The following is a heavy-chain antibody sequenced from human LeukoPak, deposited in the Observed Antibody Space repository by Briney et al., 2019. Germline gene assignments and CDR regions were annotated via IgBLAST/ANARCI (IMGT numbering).Heavy chain of an antibody. CDR2: LDPEDGEA. Sequence: ASVKVSCKVSGYTLSDLAMHWVRQAPGKGLEWMGGLDPEDGEAIYAQPLQGRVTMTEDTSSDTAYMVLSSLRSEDTAVYYCARGPGSGYLGLDYWGQGTLVTVSS. CDR3: ARGPGSGYLGLDY. J-gene: IGHJ4*02. D-gene: IGHD5-12*01. CDR1: GYTLSDLA. V-gene: IGHV1-24*01.